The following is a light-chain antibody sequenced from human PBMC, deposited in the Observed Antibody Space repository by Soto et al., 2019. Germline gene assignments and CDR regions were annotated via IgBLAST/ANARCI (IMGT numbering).Light chain of an antibody. V-gene: IGLV2-14*01. CDR1: RSDIGSYNY. Sequence: QSVLTQPASVSGSPGQSITISCSGARSDIGSYNYVAWYQQFPGKTPKILIYGVSNRPSGVSSRFSGSKSGNTASLTISGLQAEDEADYYCTSYTITSPYVFGTGTKVTVL. CDR2: GVS. J-gene: IGLJ1*01. CDR3: TSYTITSPYV.